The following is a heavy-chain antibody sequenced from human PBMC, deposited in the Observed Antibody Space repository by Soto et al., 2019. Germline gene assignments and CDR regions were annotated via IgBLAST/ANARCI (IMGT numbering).Heavy chain of an antibody. Sequence: QITLNESGPTVVRPTETLTLTCRFSGFSLTTSGVGVGWIRQSPGRAPGCLALINWDDDKRYSASLKSRLTITKDTSKNQVVLTVSDLDPTDTATYYCAHRVLRTVFGLVTTTAIYFDFWGQGTPVAVSS. D-gene: IGHD3-3*01. CDR3: AHRVLRTVFGLVTTTAIYFDF. V-gene: IGHV2-5*02. J-gene: IGHJ4*02. CDR2: INWDDDK. CDR1: GFSLTTSGVG.